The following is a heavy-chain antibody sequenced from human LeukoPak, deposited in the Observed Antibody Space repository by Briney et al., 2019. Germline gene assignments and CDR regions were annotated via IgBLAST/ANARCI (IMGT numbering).Heavy chain of an antibody. V-gene: IGHV3-30*14. CDR2: ISYDGSNK. D-gene: IGHD2-2*01. CDR1: GFTFSSYA. Sequence: GGSLRLSCAASGFTFSSYAMHWVRQAPGKGLEWVTVISYDGSNKYYADSVKGRFTISTDTSKNSVYLQMTSLRVEDTAVYYCARDSCSLTMCFGFFDHWGQGSLVAVSS. CDR3: ARDSCSLTMCFGFFDH. J-gene: IGHJ4*02.